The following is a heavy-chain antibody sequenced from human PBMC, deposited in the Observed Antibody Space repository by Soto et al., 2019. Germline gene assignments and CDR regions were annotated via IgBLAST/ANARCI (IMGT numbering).Heavy chain of an antibody. CDR3: ARGVVVVAATGMYFDY. V-gene: IGHV4-31*03. CDR1: GGSISSGGYY. CDR2: IYYSGST. Sequence: QVQLQESGPGLVKPSQTLSLTCTVSGGSISSGGYYWSWIRQHPVKGLEWIGYIYYSGSTYYNPSLKSRVTISVDTSKNQFSLKLSSVTAADTAVYYCARGVVVVAATGMYFDYWGQGTLVTVSS. J-gene: IGHJ4*02. D-gene: IGHD2-15*01.